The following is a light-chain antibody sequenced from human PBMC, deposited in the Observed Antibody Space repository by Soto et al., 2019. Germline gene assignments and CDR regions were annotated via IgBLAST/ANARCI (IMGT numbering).Light chain of an antibody. V-gene: IGKV3-11*01. Sequence: EIVLTQSPATLSLSPGESATLSCRASQTVSNYLAWYQQKPGQSPRLLIYDESNRATGVPARFSGRGSGTDFTLTISRLEPEDFAVYYCPQYGSSGTVGQGTKVEIK. CDR2: DES. CDR3: PQYGSSGT. CDR1: QTVSNY. J-gene: IGKJ1*01.